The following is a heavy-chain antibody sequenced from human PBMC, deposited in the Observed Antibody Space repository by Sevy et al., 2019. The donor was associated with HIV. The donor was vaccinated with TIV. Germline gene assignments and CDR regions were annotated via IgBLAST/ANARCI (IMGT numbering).Heavy chain of an antibody. CDR2: ISGSGGST. V-gene: IGHV3-23*01. J-gene: IGHJ4*02. Sequence: GGSLRLSCAASGFTFSSYAMSWVRQAPGKGLEWVSAISGSGGSTYYADSVKGRFTISRDNSKNTLYLQMNSLRAEDTAVYYCAKSRLVAGTASLDYWGQGTLVTVSS. CDR1: GFTFSSYA. CDR3: AKSRLVAGTASLDY. D-gene: IGHD6-19*01.